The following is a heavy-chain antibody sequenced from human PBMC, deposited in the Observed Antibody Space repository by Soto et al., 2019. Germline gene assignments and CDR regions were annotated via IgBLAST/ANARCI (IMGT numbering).Heavy chain of an antibody. D-gene: IGHD3-16*02. J-gene: IGHJ6*02. CDR3: AKNSMGDYVWGSYPTTTYGMDV. CDR2: ISGSGGST. Sequence: GGSLRLSCAASGFTFSSYAMSWVRQAPGKGLEWVSAISGSGGSTYYADSVKGRFTISRDNSKNTLYLQMNSLRAEDTAVYYCAKNSMGDYVWGSYPTTTYGMDVWGQGTTVTVSS. V-gene: IGHV3-23*01. CDR1: GFTFSSYA.